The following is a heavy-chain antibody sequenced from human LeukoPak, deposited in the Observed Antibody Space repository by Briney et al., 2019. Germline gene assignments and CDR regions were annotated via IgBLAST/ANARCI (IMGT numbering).Heavy chain of an antibody. Sequence: SETLSLTCTVSAYSISSGYYWGWIRQPPGKGLEWIGSIYHSGSTYYNPSLKSRVTISIDTSKNQFSLNLTSVTAADTAVYHCARQYDYWGQGTLVTVSS. V-gene: IGHV4-38-2*02. D-gene: IGHD2-2*01. CDR2: IYHSGST. CDR3: ARQYDY. J-gene: IGHJ4*02. CDR1: AYSISSGYY.